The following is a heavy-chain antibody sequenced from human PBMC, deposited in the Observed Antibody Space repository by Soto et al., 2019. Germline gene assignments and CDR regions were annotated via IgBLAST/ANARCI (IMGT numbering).Heavy chain of an antibody. V-gene: IGHV1-8*01. J-gene: IGHJ5*02. CDR1: GYTFTWFD. CDR3: ARSEQSIAVAGP. CDR2: MNPNSGNT. Sequence: ASVKVSCKASGYTFTWFDMNWVRQATGQRLEWMGWMNPNSGNTGYAQKFQGRVTMTRNTSISTAYMELSSLRSEDTAVYYCARSEQSIAVAGPWGQGTLVTVSS. D-gene: IGHD6-19*01.